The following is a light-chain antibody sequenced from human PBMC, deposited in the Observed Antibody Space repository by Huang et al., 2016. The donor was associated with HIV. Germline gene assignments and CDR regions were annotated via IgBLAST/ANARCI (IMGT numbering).Light chain of an antibody. CDR3: QQYDSLPPWT. J-gene: IGKJ1*01. Sequence: DIQMTQSPSSLSASVGDRVTITCQASQDIANYLNWYQQKPGKAPKLLIYDASNLETGVPSRFSGRASGTDVTFTISSLQPDDIATYYCQQYDSLPPWTFGQGTKVEVK. CDR1: QDIANY. CDR2: DAS. V-gene: IGKV1-33*01.